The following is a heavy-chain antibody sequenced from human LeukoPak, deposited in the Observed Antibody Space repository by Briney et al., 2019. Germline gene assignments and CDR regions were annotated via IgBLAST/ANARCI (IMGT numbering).Heavy chain of an antibody. J-gene: IGHJ4*02. D-gene: IGHD3-10*01. Sequence: ASVNVSCKASGGTFSSYAISWVRQDPGHPLEWMGGIIPIFGTANYAQKFQGRVTITADKSTSTAYMELSSLRSEDTAVYYCATGSGSYQFDYWGQGTLVTVSS. CDR2: IIPIFGTA. CDR3: ATGSGSYQFDY. V-gene: IGHV1-69*06. CDR1: GGTFSSYA.